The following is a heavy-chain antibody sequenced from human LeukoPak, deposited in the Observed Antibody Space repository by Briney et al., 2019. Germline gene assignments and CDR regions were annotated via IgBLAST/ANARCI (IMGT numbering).Heavy chain of an antibody. V-gene: IGHV3-7*01. CDR1: GFTFSGYW. CDR3: AREGVGDFFDY. CDR2: IKQDGSEK. Sequence: GGSLRLSCAASGFTFSGYWMSWVRQAPGKGLEWVANIKQDGSEKYYVDSVKGRFTISRDNAKNSLYLQMNSLGAEDTAVYYCAREGVGDFFDYWGQGTLVTVSS. J-gene: IGHJ4*02. D-gene: IGHD3-10*01.